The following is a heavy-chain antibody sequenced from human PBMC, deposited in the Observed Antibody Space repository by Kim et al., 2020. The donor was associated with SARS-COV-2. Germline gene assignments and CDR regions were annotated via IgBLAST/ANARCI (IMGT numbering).Heavy chain of an antibody. Sequence: GGSLRLSCAASGFTFSDYYMSWIRQAPGKGLEWVSYISSSGSTIYYADSVKGRFTISRDNAKNSLYLQMNSLRAEDTAVYYCARVPAAHPLAYLYYFDYWGQGTLVTVSS. V-gene: IGHV3-11*01. CDR1: GFTFSDYY. J-gene: IGHJ4*02. D-gene: IGHD2-2*01. CDR2: ISSSGSTI. CDR3: ARVPAAHPLAYLYYFDY.